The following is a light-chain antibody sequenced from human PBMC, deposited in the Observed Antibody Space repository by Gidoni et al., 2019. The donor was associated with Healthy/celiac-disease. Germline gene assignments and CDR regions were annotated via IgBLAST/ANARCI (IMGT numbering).Light chain of an antibody. Sequence: QSVLTQPPSASGTPGHRVTISCSGSRSNIGSNTVNWYQQLPGTAPKLLIYSNNQRPSGVPDRFSGSKSGTSASLAISGLQSEDEADYYCAAWDDSLNGPWVFGGGTKLTVL. CDR3: AAWDDSLNGPWV. CDR2: SNN. V-gene: IGLV1-44*01. CDR1: RSNIGSNT. J-gene: IGLJ3*02.